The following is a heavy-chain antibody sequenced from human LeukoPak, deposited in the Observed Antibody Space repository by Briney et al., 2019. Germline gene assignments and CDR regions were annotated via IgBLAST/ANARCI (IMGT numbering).Heavy chain of an antibody. Sequence: PGGSLRLSCAASGFTFSSYWMSWVRQAPGKGLEWVANIKQDGSEKYYVDSVKGRFTISRDNAKNSLYLQMNSLRAEDTAVYYCARDVYSYGSAVDYWGQGTLVTVSS. J-gene: IGHJ4*02. V-gene: IGHV3-7*01. CDR1: GFTFSSYW. CDR3: ARDVYSYGSAVDY. D-gene: IGHD5-18*01. CDR2: IKQDGSEK.